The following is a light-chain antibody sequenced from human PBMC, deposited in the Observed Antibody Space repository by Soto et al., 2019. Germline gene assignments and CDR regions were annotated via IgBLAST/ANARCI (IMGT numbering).Light chain of an antibody. Sequence: DIQMTHSPATLSASVGDIVTITCQASQDISNYLNWYQQKPGKAPNPLIYAASSLQSGVPSRFSGSGSGTDFTLTISSLQPEDVATYYCQQSYTTPYTFGQGTRLEIK. V-gene: IGKV1-39*01. CDR2: AAS. CDR3: QQSYTTPYT. J-gene: IGKJ5*01. CDR1: QDISNY.